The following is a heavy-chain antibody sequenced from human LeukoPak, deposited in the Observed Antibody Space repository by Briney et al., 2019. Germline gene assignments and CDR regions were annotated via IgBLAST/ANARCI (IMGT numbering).Heavy chain of an antibody. J-gene: IGHJ4*02. CDR1: GFTFSSYW. V-gene: IGHV3-7*01. D-gene: IGHD6-19*01. CDR3: AKRGQQWDLDY. Sequence: GGSLRLSCAASGFTFSSYWMSWVRQAPGKGLEWVANIKQDGSEKYYVDSVKGRFTISRDSSKNTLYLQMNSLRAEDTAVYYCAKRGQQWDLDYWGQGTLVTVSS. CDR2: IKQDGSEK.